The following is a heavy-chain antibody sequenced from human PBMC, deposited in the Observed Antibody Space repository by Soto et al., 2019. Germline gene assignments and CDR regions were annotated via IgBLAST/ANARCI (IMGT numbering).Heavy chain of an antibody. Sequence: QVQLQESGPGLVKPSETLSLTCTVSGASIDLYYWSWIRQPPGKGLEWIGYIYYSGSTDYNPSLKSRVTISIDASRTQSCQTLNSVTAADTAVYYCARQLVSGYNDHWGQGTLVTVSS. J-gene: IGHJ5*02. D-gene: IGHD1-1*01. CDR2: IYYSGST. CDR1: GASIDLYY. CDR3: ARQLVSGYNDH. V-gene: IGHV4-59*01.